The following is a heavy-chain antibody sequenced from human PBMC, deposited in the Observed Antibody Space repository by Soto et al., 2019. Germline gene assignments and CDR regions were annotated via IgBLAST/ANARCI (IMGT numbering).Heavy chain of an antibody. Sequence: QVQLVQSGAEVKKPGASVKVSCKASGYTFTGYYMHWVRQAPGQGLEWMGWINPNSGGTNYAQKFQGRVTMTKDTYISTASMELSRLRSDDKALYYCTRGWKKVRGQLDHRGQGNQVTVSS. V-gene: IGHV1-2*02. CDR2: INPNSGGT. J-gene: IGHJ4*02. D-gene: IGHD3-10*01. CDR1: GYTFTGYY. CDR3: TRGWKKVRGQLDH.